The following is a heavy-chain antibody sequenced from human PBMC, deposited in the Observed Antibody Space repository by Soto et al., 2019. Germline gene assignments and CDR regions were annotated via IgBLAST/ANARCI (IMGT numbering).Heavy chain of an antibody. CDR3: TRDASRDSSARGWFDP. V-gene: IGHV3-21*02. CDR2: ISSNSAYI. D-gene: IGHD6-13*01. CDR1: GFTFRSFT. J-gene: IGHJ5*02. Sequence: EVQLVESGGGLVKPGGYLRLSCAASGFTFRSFTMNWVRQAPGKGLEWVSTISSNSAYIYYTDALRGRFTISRDNAKNSLHLQMNSLRAEDTALYYCTRDASRDSSARGWFDPWGPGTLVTVSS.